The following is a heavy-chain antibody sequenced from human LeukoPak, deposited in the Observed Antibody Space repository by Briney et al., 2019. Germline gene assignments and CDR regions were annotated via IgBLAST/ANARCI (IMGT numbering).Heavy chain of an antibody. D-gene: IGHD3-22*01. CDR1: GYTFTSYD. J-gene: IGHJ4*02. CDR3: ARGPAYYTDRSGYYSSDF. CDR2: MNPNRGNT. Sequence: ASVKVSCKASGYTFTSYDINWVRQAAGQGLEWVGWMNPNRGNTGYAQKFQGRVTMIRNTSVSTAYMELSSLTSDDTAVYYCARGPAYYTDRSGYYSSDFWGQGTLVTVSS. V-gene: IGHV1-8*01.